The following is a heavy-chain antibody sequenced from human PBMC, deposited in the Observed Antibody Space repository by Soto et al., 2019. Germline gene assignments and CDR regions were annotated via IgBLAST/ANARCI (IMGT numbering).Heavy chain of an antibody. V-gene: IGHV5-10-1*01. D-gene: IGHD3-9*01. J-gene: IGHJ6*02. Sequence: CKGSGYSFTSYWISWVRQMPGKGLEWMGRIDPSDSYTNYSPSFQGHVTISADKSISTAYLQWSSLKASDTAMYYCARALPLRYFDWLPDYYGMDVWGQGTTVTVSS. CDR2: IDPSDSYT. CDR3: ARALPLRYFDWLPDYYGMDV. CDR1: GYSFTSYW.